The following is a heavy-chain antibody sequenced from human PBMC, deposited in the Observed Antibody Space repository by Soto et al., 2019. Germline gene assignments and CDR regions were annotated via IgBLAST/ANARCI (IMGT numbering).Heavy chain of an antibody. V-gene: IGHV3-48*03. D-gene: IGHD3-16*01. J-gene: IGHJ5*02. Sequence: GGSLRLSCAASGFTFSAYAMNWVRQTPGKGLEWVSHISKRGDSMYYADPVRGRFTTSRDNSNNTLFLQMNSLRVEDTAVYYCARDRLITYGAKIAPDHWGQGALVTVSS. CDR2: ISKRGDSM. CDR1: GFTFSAYA. CDR3: ARDRLITYGAKIAPDH.